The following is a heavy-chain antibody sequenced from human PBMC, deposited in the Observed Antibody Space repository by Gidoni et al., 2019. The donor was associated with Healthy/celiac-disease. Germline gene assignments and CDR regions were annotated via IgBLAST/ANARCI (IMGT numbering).Heavy chain of an antibody. CDR3: ARTDDYGDYVWYFDL. D-gene: IGHD4-17*01. CDR2: IKHSGST. J-gene: IGHJ2*01. V-gene: IGHV4-34*01. Sequence: QVQLQQWGAGLLKPSETLSLTCAVYGGSFSGYSWSWIRQPPGKGLEWIGEIKHSGSTNYNPSLKSRVTISVDTSKNQFSLKLSSVTAADTAVYYCARTDDYGDYVWYFDLWGRGTLVTVSS. CDR1: GGSFSGYS.